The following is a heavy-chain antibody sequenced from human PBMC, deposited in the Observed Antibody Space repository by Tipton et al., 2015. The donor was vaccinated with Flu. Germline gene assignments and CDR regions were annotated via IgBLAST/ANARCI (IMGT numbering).Heavy chain of an antibody. CDR1: GGSISSYY. J-gene: IGHJ4*02. V-gene: IGHV4-59*08. CDR2: IYYTGST. CDR3: ARHRRSTLAH. Sequence: TLSLTCSVSGGSISSYYWSWIRQPPGKGLEWIGYIYYTGSTHYNPSLQSRVIMSVDTSQNVLSLQLSSVIAADTAVYYCARHRRSTLAHWGQGVLVTVSS.